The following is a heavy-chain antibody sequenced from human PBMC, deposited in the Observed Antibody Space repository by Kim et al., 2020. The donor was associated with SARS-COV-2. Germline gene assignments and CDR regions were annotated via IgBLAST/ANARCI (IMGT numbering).Heavy chain of an antibody. J-gene: IGHJ5*01. V-gene: IGHV3-11*06. D-gene: IGHD3-10*01. CDR2: ISSSSSYT. CDR1: GFTFSDYY. Sequence: GGSLRLSCSASGFTFSDYYMSWIRQALGKGLEWVSFISSSSSYTNYAEFMKGRFTISRDNAKKSLYLQMNSLRAEDTAVYTCARGTHYYGDWFDSWGQG. CDR3: ARGTHYYGDWFDS.